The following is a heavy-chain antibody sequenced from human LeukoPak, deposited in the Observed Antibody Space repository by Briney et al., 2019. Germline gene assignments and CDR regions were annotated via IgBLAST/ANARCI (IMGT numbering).Heavy chain of an antibody. V-gene: IGHV4-34*01. Sequence: SETLSLTCAVYGGSFSGYYWSWIRQPPGKGLEWVGEINHSGSTNYNPSLKSRVTISVDTSKNQFSLKLSSVTAADTAVYYCAREHGEAAGMDVWGQGTTVTVSS. J-gene: IGHJ6*02. CDR2: INHSGST. CDR3: AREHGEAAGMDV. CDR1: GGSFSGYY. D-gene: IGHD6-25*01.